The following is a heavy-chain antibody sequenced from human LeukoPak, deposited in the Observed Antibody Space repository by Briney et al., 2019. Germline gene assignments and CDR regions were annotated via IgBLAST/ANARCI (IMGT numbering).Heavy chain of an antibody. CDR2: IGGSGTTT. V-gene: IGHV3-23*01. CDR1: GFTFSNYV. CDR3: AKYWGSGTPFDP. J-gene: IGHJ5*02. Sequence: GGSLRLSCAASGFTFSNYVMSWVRQPPGKRLECVSLIGGSGTTTYYADSIKGRFTISRDNSKNTLYLQMNSLRAEDTAVYYCAKYWGSGTPFDPWGQGTLVTVSS. D-gene: IGHD6-25*01.